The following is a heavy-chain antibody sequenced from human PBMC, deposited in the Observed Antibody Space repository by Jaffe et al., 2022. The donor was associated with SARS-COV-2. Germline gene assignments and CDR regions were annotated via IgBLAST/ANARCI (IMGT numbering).Heavy chain of an antibody. D-gene: IGHD1-26*01. Sequence: EVQLLESGGGLLQPGGSLRLSCAASGFIFTDYAMSWVRQAPGKGLEWVSSITGSGTYYADSVKGRFTISRDNSNDRLYLEMNSLRADDTAVYFCVKEMWVGVHSRWGYGMDVWGQGTTVTVSS. J-gene: IGHJ6*02. CDR3: VKEMWVGVHSRWGYGMDV. CDR2: ITGSGT. V-gene: IGHV3-23*01. CDR1: GFIFTDYA.